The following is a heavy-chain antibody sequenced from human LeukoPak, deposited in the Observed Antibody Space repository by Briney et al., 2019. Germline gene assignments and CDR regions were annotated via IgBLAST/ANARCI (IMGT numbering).Heavy chain of an antibody. CDR1: GFTFSNYG. J-gene: IGHJ4*02. CDR2: IWFDGRNK. CDR3: AREWGPIAVSGGPGY. V-gene: IGHV3-33*01. D-gene: IGHD6-19*01. Sequence: GGSLRLSCAASGFTFSNYGMHWVRQAPGKGLEWVALIWFDGRNKFHADSVKGRFTISRDNSNNTLFLQMNSLRAEDTAVYYCAREWGPIAVSGGPGYWGQGALVTVSS.